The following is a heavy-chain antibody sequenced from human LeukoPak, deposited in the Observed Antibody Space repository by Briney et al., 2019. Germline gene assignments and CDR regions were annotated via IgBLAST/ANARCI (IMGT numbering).Heavy chain of an antibody. CDR2: IKQDGSEK. Sequence: PGGSLRLSCAASGFTFSNYWMIWVRQAPGKGLEWVANIKQDGSEKYYVDSVKGRFTISRDNAKKSLYLQMNSLRAEDTAVYYCARETEMANLDYWGQGTLVTVS. V-gene: IGHV3-7*04. CDR3: ARETEMANLDY. D-gene: IGHD5-24*01. J-gene: IGHJ4*02. CDR1: GFTFSNYW.